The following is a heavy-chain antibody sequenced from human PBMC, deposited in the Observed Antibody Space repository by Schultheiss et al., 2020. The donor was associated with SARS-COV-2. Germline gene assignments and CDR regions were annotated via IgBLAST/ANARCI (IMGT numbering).Heavy chain of an antibody. CDR2: IYYSGST. J-gene: IGHJ6*03. V-gene: IGHV4-59*01. CDR1: GGSISSYY. D-gene: IGHD5-18*01. CDR3: ARGNGYGGYYYYYMDV. Sequence: SETLSLTCTVSGGSISSYYWSWIRQPPGKGLEWIGYIYYSGSTNYNPSLKSRVTISVDKSKNQFSLKLSSVTAADTAVYYCARGNGYGGYYYYYMDVWGKGTTVTVSS.